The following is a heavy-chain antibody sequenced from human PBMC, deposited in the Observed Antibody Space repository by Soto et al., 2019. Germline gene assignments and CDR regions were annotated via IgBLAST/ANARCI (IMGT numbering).Heavy chain of an antibody. CDR3: ATYYYDSSGYSRAFDY. CDR1: GGSFSGYY. CDR2: INHSGST. D-gene: IGHD3-22*01. J-gene: IGHJ4*02. V-gene: IGHV4-34*01. Sequence: LSLTCAVYGGSFSGYYWSWIRQPPGKGLEWIGEINHSGSTNYNPSLKSRVTISVDTSKNQFSLKLSSVTAADTAVYYCATYYYDSSGYSRAFDYWGQGTLVTVSS.